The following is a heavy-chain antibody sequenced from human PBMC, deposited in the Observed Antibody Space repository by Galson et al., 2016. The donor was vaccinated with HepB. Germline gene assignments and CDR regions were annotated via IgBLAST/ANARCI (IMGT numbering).Heavy chain of an antibody. CDR2: ITSNGGDT. J-gene: IGHJ6*02. CDR3: ARRPPYYYHGMDV. V-gene: IGHV3-64*02. Sequence: SLRLSCAASGFTFSTYPMHWVRQAPGKGLEYVSGITSNGGDTYYADSVKGRFTISRDNSKNTVYLQMGSLRAEDMAVYYCARRPPYYYHGMDVWGQGPTVTVSS. D-gene: IGHD6-6*01. CDR1: GFTFSTYP.